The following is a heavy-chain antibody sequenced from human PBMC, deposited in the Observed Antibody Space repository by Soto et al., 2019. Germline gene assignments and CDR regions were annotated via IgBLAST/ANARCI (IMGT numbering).Heavy chain of an antibody. J-gene: IGHJ4*02. V-gene: IGHV1-8*01. CDR1: GYTFISYD. CDR3: ATLGIAVAGPRGPDYYFDY. Sequence: VASVKVSCKASGYTFISYDINWVRQATGQGLEWMGWMNPNSGNTGYAQKFQGRVTMTRNTSISTAYMELRSLRSDDTAVYYCATLGIAVAGPRGPDYYFDYWGQGTLVTVSS. D-gene: IGHD6-19*01. CDR2: MNPNSGNT.